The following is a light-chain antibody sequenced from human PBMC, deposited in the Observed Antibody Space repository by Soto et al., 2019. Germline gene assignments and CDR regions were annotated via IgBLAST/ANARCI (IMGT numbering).Light chain of an antibody. Sequence: EIVRAQSPATLSVSPGERATFACRASQSVSSNLAWYQQKPGQAPRLLIYGASTRATGIPARFSGSGSGTEFTLTISSLQSEDFAVYYCQQYNNWPPWTFGQGTNVDIK. CDR1: QSVSSN. CDR2: GAS. J-gene: IGKJ1*01. CDR3: QQYNNWPPWT. V-gene: IGKV3-15*01.